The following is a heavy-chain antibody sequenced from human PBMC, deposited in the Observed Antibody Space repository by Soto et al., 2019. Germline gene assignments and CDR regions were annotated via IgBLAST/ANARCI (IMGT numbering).Heavy chain of an antibody. CDR1: GGSISSSSYY. Sequence: SETLSLTCTVSGGSISSSSYYWCWIRQPPGKGLEWIGSIYYSGSTYYNPSLKSRVTISVDTSKNQFSLKLSSVTAADTAVYYCVSYCCGDCYPGDYGMDVWGQGTTVTGSS. V-gene: IGHV4-39*01. CDR2: IYYSGST. CDR3: VSYCCGDCYPGDYGMDV. D-gene: IGHD2-21*02. J-gene: IGHJ6*02.